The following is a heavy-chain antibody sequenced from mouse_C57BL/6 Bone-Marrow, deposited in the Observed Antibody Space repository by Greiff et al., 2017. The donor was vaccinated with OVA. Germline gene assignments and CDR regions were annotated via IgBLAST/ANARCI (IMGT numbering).Heavy chain of an antibody. Sequence: EVQLQESGAELVRPGASVKLSCTASGFNIKDDYMHWVKQRPEQGLEWIGWIDPENGDTEYASKFQGKATITADTSSNTAYLQLSSLTSEDTAIYYCATKRAFTTVVYFDYWGQGTTLTVSS. CDR1: GFNIKDDY. D-gene: IGHD1-1*01. V-gene: IGHV14-4*01. CDR3: ATKRAFTTVVYFDY. CDR2: IDPENGDT. J-gene: IGHJ2*01.